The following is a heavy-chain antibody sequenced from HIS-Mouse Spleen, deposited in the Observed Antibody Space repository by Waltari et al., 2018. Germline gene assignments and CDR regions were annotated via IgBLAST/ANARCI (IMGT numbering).Heavy chain of an antibody. CDR3: ARGNWKDAFDI. CDR2: IYSGGST. Sequence: EVQLVETGGGLIQLGGSLRLSCAASGFTVVSNYMIWVRQAPGKGLEWVSVIYSGGSTYYADSVKGRFTISRDNSKNTLYLQMNSLRAEDTAVYYCARGNWKDAFDIWGQGTMVTVSS. J-gene: IGHJ3*02. D-gene: IGHD1-1*01. CDR1: GFTVVSNY. V-gene: IGHV3-53*02.